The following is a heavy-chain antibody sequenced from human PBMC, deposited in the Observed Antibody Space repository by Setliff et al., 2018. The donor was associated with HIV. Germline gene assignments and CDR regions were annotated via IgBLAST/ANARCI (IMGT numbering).Heavy chain of an antibody. V-gene: IGHV1-46*01. J-gene: IGHJ5*02. CDR2: IIPSGGST. D-gene: IGHD2-15*01. Sequence: ASVKVSCKASGGPFSSYAISWVRQAPGQGLEWMCGIIPSGGSTSYAQSVQDRVTRTRYTSTSTVYMELSSLRSEDTDVYYCARVRYCSGGSCYGGEYWFDPWGQGTLVTVSS. CDR1: GGPFSSYA. CDR3: ARVRYCSGGSCYGGEYWFDP.